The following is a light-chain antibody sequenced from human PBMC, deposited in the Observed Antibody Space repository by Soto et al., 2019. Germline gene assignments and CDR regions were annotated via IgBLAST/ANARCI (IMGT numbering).Light chain of an antibody. V-gene: IGKV3-15*01. Sequence: EIVMTQSPATLSVSPGERATLSCRASQSLSSDLAWYQQKVGQAPRLLIYGASTRATGIPARYSGSGSGTEFNFTISSLQSEDFAVYYCQQYNKWPRTFGQGTKV. CDR2: GAS. CDR1: QSLSSD. J-gene: IGKJ1*01. CDR3: QQYNKWPRT.